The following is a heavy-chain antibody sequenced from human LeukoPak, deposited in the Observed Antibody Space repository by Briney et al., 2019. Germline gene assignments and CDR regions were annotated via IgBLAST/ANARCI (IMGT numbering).Heavy chain of an antibody. CDR2: INHSGST. J-gene: IGHJ6*03. D-gene: IGHD2-15*01. Sequence: SETLSLTCTVSGGSISSSSYYWSWIRQPPGKGLEWIGEINHSGSTNYNPSLKSRVIISVDTSKNQFSLKLSSVTAADTAVYYCARNTPGYYCMDVWGTGTTVTVSS. CDR3: ARNTPGYYCMDV. CDR1: GGSISSSSYY. V-gene: IGHV4-39*07.